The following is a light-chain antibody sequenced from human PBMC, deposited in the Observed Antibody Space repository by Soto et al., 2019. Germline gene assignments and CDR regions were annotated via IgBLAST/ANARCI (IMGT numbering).Light chain of an antibody. V-gene: IGKV3-15*01. CDR1: QSVSSN. J-gene: IGKJ5*01. CDR2: GAS. CDR3: QQRSNWIT. Sequence: EIVMTQSPATLSVSPGGRATLSCRASQSVSSNLAWYQQKPGQAPRLLIYGASTRATGFPARFSGSGSGTEFTLTISSLQSEDFAVYYCQQRSNWITFGQGTRLEIK.